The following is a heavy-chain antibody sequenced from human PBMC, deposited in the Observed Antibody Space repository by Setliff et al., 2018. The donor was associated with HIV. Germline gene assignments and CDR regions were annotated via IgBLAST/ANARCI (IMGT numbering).Heavy chain of an antibody. Sequence: GGSLRLSCTASGFTFDDYAMHWVRQAPGKGLEWVSGISWNSGSIGYADSVKGRFTISRDNSKNSLYLQMNNLRAEDTAMYYCVKKSPYCNIGRCPPDAFDNWGQGTMVTV. CDR2: ISWNSGSI. D-gene: IGHD2-15*01. J-gene: IGHJ3*02. CDR1: GFTFDDYA. V-gene: IGHV3-9*01. CDR3: VKKSPYCNIGRCPPDAFDN.